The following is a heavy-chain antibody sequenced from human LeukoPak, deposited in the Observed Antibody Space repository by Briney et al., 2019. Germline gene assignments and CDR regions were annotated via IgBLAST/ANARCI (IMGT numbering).Heavy chain of an antibody. V-gene: IGHV3-48*03. J-gene: IGHJ3*02. CDR3: VRDHHRRHYDSEARDTFDI. Sequence: GGSLRLSCAASGFTFSSYEMNWVRQAPGKGLEWVSYISSSGSTIYYADSVKGRFTISRDNAKNSLYLQMNSLRAEDTAVYYCVRDHHRRHYDSEARDTFDIWGQGTMVTVSS. D-gene: IGHD3-22*01. CDR2: ISSSGSTI. CDR1: GFTFSSYE.